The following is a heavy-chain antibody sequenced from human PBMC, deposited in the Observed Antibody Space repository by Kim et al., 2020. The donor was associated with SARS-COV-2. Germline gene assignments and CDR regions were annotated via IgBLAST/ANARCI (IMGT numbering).Heavy chain of an antibody. Sequence: GGSLRLSCAASGFTFSSYAMHWVRQAPGKGLEWVAVISYDGSNKYYADSVKGRFTISRDNSKNTLYLQMNSLRAEDTAVYYCVRQNDAFDIWGQGTMVTV. V-gene: IGHV3-30*04. J-gene: IGHJ3*02. CDR2: ISYDGSNK. CDR1: GFTFSSYA. CDR3: VRQNDAFDI.